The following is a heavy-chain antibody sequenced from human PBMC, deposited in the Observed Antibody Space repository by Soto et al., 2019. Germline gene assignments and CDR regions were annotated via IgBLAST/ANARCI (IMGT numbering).Heavy chain of an antibody. Sequence: QVQLVESGGGVVQPGRSLRLSCAASGFTFSSYGMHWVRQAPGKGLEWVAVISYDGSNKYYADSVKGRFTMSRDNSKNTLYLQMNSLRAEDTAVYYCAKDRGWLAERYYYGMDVWGQGTTVTVSS. CDR3: AKDRGWLAERYYYGMDV. CDR1: GFTFSSYG. V-gene: IGHV3-30*18. J-gene: IGHJ6*02. D-gene: IGHD6-19*01. CDR2: ISYDGSNK.